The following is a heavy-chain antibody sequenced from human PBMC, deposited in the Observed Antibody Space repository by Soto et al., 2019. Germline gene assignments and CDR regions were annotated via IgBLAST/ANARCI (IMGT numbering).Heavy chain of an antibody. CDR1: GFTFSSYA. D-gene: IGHD6-19*01. Sequence: GGSLRLSCAASGFTFSSYAMSWVRQAPGKGLEWVSAISGSGGSTYYADSVKGRFTISRDYSKNTLYLQMNSLRAEDTAVYYCACTPFGYSSGWYSLAYYYYYYMDVWGKGTTVTVSS. CDR3: ACTPFGYSSGWYSLAYYYYYYMDV. CDR2: ISGSGGST. J-gene: IGHJ6*03. V-gene: IGHV3-23*01.